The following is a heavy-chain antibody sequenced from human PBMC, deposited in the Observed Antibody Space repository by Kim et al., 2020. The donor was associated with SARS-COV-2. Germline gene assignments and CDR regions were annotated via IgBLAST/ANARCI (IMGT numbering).Heavy chain of an antibody. Sequence: SGSTTYTPSLKSRVTISVDTSKNQFSLKLSSVTAADTAVYYCARDRRYFDYWGQGTLVTVSS. V-gene: IGHV4-59*01. CDR2: SGST. J-gene: IGHJ4*02. CDR3: ARDRRYFDY. D-gene: IGHD6-6*01.